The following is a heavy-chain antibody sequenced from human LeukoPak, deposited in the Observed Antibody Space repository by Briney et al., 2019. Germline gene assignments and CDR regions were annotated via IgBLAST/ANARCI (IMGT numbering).Heavy chain of an antibody. D-gene: IGHD7-27*01. Sequence: PSETLSLTCTVSGGSISSYYWSWIRQPPGKGLEWIGYIYYSGSTNYNPSLKSRVTISVDTSKNQFSLKLSSVTAADTAVYYCARANWLQDFDYWGQGTLVTVSS. CDR2: IYYSGST. CDR1: GGSISSYY. J-gene: IGHJ4*02. V-gene: IGHV4-59*08. CDR3: ARANWLQDFDY.